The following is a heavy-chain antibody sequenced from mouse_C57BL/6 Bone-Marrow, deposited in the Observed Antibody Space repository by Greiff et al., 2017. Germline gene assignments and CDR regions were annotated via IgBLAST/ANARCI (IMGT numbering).Heavy chain of an antibody. V-gene: IGHV1-59*01. Sequence: VQLKQPGAELVRPGTSVKLSCKASGYTFTSYWMHWVKQRPGQGLEWIGVIDPSDSYTNYNQKFKGKATLTVDTSSSTAYMQLSSLTSEDSAVYYCARRGNPSGFAYWGQGTLVTVSA. CDR1: GYTFTSYW. CDR3: ARRGNPSGFAY. D-gene: IGHD2-1*01. J-gene: IGHJ3*01. CDR2: IDPSDSYT.